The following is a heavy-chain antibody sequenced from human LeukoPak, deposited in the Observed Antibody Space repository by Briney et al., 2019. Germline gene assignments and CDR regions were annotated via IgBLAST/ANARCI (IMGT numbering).Heavy chain of an antibody. V-gene: IGHV3-74*01. J-gene: IGHJ4*02. CDR2: INSDGSST. Sequence: GGSLTLSCAASGFTFSSYWMHRVRQAPGKGLVWVSRINSDGSSTSYADSVKGRFTISRDNAKNTLYLQMNSLRAEDTAVYYCAGARGSSLYSWGQGTLVTVTS. D-gene: IGHD6-13*01. CDR3: AGARGSSLYS. CDR1: GFTFSSYW.